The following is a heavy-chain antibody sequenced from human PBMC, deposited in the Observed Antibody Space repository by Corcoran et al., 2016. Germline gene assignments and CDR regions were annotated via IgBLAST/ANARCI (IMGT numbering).Heavy chain of an antibody. CDR3: ARETDSSGYRGGYWYFDL. V-gene: IGHV4-39*07. Sequence: QLQLQESGPGLVKPSETLSLPSMVSVGPIGIIGTSWAWIRQPPGKGLEWMGSIYYSGGTYYNPSLKSRVTISVYTSKNQFSLKRSSVTAADTAVYYCARETDSSGYRGGYWYFDLWGRGTLVTVSS. J-gene: IGHJ2*01. CDR1: VGPIGIIGTS. D-gene: IGHD3-22*01. CDR2: IYYSGGT.